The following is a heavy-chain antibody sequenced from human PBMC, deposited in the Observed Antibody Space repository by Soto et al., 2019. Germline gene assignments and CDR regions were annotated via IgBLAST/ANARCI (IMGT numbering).Heavy chain of an antibody. J-gene: IGHJ6*02. V-gene: IGHV1-8*01. CDR1: GYTFTSYD. Sequence: ASVKVSCKASGYTFTSYDINWVRQATGQGLEWMGWMNPNSGNTGYAQKFQGRVTMTRDTSTSTVYMELSSLRSEDTAVYYCVGGGRAYGMDVWGQGTTVTVSS. CDR3: VGGGRAYGMDV. CDR2: MNPNSGNT. D-gene: IGHD2-15*01.